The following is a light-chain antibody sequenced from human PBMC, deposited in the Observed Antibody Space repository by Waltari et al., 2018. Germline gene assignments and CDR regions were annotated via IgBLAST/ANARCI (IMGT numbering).Light chain of an antibody. CDR3: QQRSDWPRT. CDR1: QCVSSY. Sequence: SSRASQCVSSYLAGYQQRPGQAPRLFIYSAANRATGIPARFSGSGSGTDFTLTISSLEPEDFAVYYCQQRSDWPRTFGQGTKVEIK. CDR2: SAA. V-gene: IGKV3-11*01. J-gene: IGKJ1*01.